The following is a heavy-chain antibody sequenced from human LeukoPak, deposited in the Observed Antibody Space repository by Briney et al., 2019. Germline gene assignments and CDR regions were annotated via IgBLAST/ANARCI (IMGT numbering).Heavy chain of an antibody. J-gene: IGHJ4*02. CDR2: IYYSGST. V-gene: IGHV4-59*01. D-gene: IGHD5-24*01. CDR1: GGSISSYY. CDR3: ARMRQMATIGVYFDY. Sequence: SETLSLTCTVSGGSISSYYWSWIRQPPGKGLEWIGYIYYSGSTNYNPSLKSRVTISVDTSKNQFSLKLSSVTAADTAVYYCARMRQMATIGVYFDYWGQGTLVTVSS.